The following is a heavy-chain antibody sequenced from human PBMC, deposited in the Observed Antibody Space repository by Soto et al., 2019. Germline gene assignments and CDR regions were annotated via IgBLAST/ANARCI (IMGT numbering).Heavy chain of an antibody. V-gene: IGHV3-53*01. CDR1: GFTVSSNY. Sequence: PGGSLRLSCAASGFTVSSNYMSWVRQAPGKGLEWVSVIYSGGSTYYADSVKGRFTISRDNSKNTLYLQMNSLIAEDTAVYYCAREDYYDSSGYYGYWGQGTLVTVSS. CDR2: IYSGGST. D-gene: IGHD3-22*01. J-gene: IGHJ4*02. CDR3: AREDYYDSSGYYGY.